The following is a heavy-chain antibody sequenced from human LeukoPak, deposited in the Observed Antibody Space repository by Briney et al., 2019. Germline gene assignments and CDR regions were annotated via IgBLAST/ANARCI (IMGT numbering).Heavy chain of an antibody. CDR2: IKQDETEK. V-gene: IGHV3-7*01. CDR1: GFTFSNFW. Sequence: ESLRLSCTASGFTFSNFWMGWVRQAPGKGLEWVANIKQDETEKFYLGSVKGRFTISRDNAKNSLYLQMNSLRAEDTAVYYCAKDDSSGYHFDYWGQGTLVTVSS. D-gene: IGHD3-22*01. J-gene: IGHJ4*02. CDR3: AKDDSSGYHFDY.